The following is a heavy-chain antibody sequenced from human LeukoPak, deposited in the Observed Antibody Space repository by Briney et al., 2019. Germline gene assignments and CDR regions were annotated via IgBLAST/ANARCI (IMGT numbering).Heavy chain of an antibody. CDR3: AYVRLVPASAATSCIDS. V-gene: IGHV4-4*07. CDR1: EGSISIDY. CDR2: IYTSGST. Sequence: PSETLSLSSTVPEGSISIDYCGSSWQPAGKGLEWIGRIYTSGSTNYNPSLKSRVTMSVDTSKNQSSLKLSSVTDTHTAEYYCAYVRLVPASAATSCIDSWGQGTLVTVSS. J-gene: IGHJ5*01. D-gene: IGHD2-15*01.